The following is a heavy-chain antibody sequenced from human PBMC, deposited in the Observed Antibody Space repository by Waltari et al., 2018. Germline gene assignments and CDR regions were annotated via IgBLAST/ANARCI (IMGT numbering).Heavy chain of an antibody. J-gene: IGHJ4*02. CDR3: ARGLRLGEYRGY. V-gene: IGHV4-39*01. CDR2: IYYSGST. D-gene: IGHD3-16*01. CDR1: GCSISSSRYY. Sequence: QLQLQESGPGLVKPSETLSLTCTVSGCSISSSRYYWGWIRQPPGKGLEWIGSIYYSGSTYYNPSLKSRVTISVDTSKNQFSLKLSSVTAADTAVYYCARGLRLGEYRGYWGQGTLVTVSS.